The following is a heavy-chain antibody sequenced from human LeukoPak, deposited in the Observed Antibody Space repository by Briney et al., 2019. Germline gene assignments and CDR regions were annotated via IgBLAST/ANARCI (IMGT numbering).Heavy chain of an antibody. D-gene: IGHD4-17*01. J-gene: IGHJ3*01. CDR1: GFTFSIYS. CDR2: IGGSSSSL. Sequence: GGSLRLSCAASGFTFSIYSMNWVRQAPGKGLEWVSSIGGSSSSLYYAESVKGRFTISRDNARNSLYLQMNSLRAEDTAFYYCAKEAGQDYGALDAFDVWGQGTMVTVSS. V-gene: IGHV3-21*01. CDR3: AKEAGQDYGALDAFDV.